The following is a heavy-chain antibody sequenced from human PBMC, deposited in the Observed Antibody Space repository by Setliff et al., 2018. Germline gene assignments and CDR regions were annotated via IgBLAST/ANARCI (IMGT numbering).Heavy chain of an antibody. J-gene: IGHJ4*02. CDR3: ARDNPMLGATDN. CDR2: SDHGGNT. CDR1: GESFSNNY. Sequence: PSETLSLTCSVYGESFSNNYWSWIRQSPGKGLEWIGESDHGGNTTIHPSLKSRLTMSVDTSKNQFSLKLTSVTAADTAVYYGARDNPMLGATDNWGQGALVTVSS. D-gene: IGHD1-26*01. V-gene: IGHV4-34*01.